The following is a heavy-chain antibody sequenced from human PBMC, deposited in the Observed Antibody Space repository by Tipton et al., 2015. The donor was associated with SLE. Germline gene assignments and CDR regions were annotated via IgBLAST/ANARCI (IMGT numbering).Heavy chain of an antibody. CDR2: IYYSGNT. CDR1: GGAISSSSFY. D-gene: IGHD6-13*01. J-gene: IGHJ4*02. V-gene: IGHV4-39*07. CDR3: ASDGSSAWYPYFDY. Sequence: TLSLTCTVSGGAISSSSFYCGSIRQPPGKGLEWIGNIYYSGNTYYSPAIKSRVSISVDTSRNQFSLKLSSVTAADTAVYYCASDGSSAWYPYFDYWGQGTLVTVSS.